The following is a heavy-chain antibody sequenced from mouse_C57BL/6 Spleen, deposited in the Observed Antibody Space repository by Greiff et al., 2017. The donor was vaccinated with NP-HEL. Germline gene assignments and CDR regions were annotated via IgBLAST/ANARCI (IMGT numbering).Heavy chain of an antibody. J-gene: IGHJ2*01. CDR2: IDPSDSYT. CDR1: GYTFTSYW. Sequence: VQLQQPGAELVRPGTSVKLSCKASGYTFTSYWMHWVKQRPGQGLEWIGVIDPSDSYTNYNQKFKGKATLTVDTSSSTAYMQLSSLTSEDSAVYYCARGYYGSSYVPLFDYWGQGTTLTVSS. CDR3: ARGYYGSSYVPLFDY. D-gene: IGHD1-1*01. V-gene: IGHV1-59*01.